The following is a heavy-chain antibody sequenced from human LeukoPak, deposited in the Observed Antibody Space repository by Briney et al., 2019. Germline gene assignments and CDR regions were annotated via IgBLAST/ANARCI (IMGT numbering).Heavy chain of an antibody. J-gene: IGHJ3*02. CDR1: GGSISSYY. CDR2: IYYSGST. V-gene: IGHV4-39*01. D-gene: IGHD2-15*01. Sequence: SETLSLTCTVSGGSISSYYWGWIRQPPGKGLEWIGSIYYSGSTYYNPSLKSRVTISVDTSKNQFSLKLSSVTAADTAVYYCARALAIVAFDIWGQGTMVTVSS. CDR3: ARALAIVAFDI.